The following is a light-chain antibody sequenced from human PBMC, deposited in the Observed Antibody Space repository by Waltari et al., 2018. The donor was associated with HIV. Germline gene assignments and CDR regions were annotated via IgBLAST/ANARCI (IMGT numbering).Light chain of an antibody. CDR1: TGSIATFY. CDR3: QSYDYSDHVV. J-gene: IGLJ2*01. V-gene: IGLV6-57*04. Sequence: NFMLTQPHSVSESPGKTVTISCTRTTGSIATFYVHWYQQRPGSAPTTVIYEDNQRPSGVPYRVSCSIDSASNSASLTISGLKTADEADYFCQSYDYSDHVVFGGGTKLTVL. CDR2: EDN.